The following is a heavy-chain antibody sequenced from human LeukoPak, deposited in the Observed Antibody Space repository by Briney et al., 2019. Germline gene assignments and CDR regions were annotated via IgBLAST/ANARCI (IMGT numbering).Heavy chain of an antibody. D-gene: IGHD3-10*01. CDR1: GCPFSSNS. J-gene: IGHJ6*04. V-gene: IGHV4-59*13. Sequence: ETLSFTCTVSGCPFSSNSWGWIRQPPGRGLEWIVYIYYSESTNYNPSFKSRVTISVDTSKNQFSMKLSSVTAADTGVYYCARDHYPYGMAVWGKGPGVSVFS. CDR3: ARDHYPYGMAV. CDR2: IYYSEST.